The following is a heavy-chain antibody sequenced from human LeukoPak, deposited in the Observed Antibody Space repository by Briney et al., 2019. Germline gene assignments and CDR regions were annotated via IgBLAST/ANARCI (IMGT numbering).Heavy chain of an antibody. CDR1: GGSISSGSYY. Sequence: PSQTLSLTCTVSGGSISSGSYYWSWIRQPAGKGLEWIGRIYTSGSTNYNPSLKSRVTISVDTSKNQFSLKLSSVTAADTAVYYCARERVAATNGFGYWGQGTLVTVSS. D-gene: IGHD2-15*01. J-gene: IGHJ4*02. CDR3: ARERVAATNGFGY. V-gene: IGHV4-61*02. CDR2: IYTSGST.